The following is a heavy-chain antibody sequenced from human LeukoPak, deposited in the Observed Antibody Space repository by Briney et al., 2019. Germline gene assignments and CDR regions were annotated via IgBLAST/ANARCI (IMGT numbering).Heavy chain of an antibody. CDR1: GFTFSSYS. D-gene: IGHD2-15*01. Sequence: GGSLRRSCAASGFTFSSYSMNWVRQAPGKGLEWVSSISSSSSYIYYADSVKGRFTISRDNAKNSLYLQMNSLRAEDTAVYYCARDRGGGIGGYGGQGTLVTVSS. CDR2: ISSSSSYI. CDR3: ARDRGGGIGGY. V-gene: IGHV3-21*01. J-gene: IGHJ4*02.